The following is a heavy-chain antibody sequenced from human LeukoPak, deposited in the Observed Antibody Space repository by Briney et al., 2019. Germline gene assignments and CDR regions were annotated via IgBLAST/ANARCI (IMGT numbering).Heavy chain of an antibody. D-gene: IGHD3-10*01. V-gene: IGHV3-30*18. Sequence: GGSLRLSCAASGFTFSSYGMHWVRQAPGKGLEWVAVISYDGSNKYYADSVKGRFTISRDNSKNTLYLQMNSLRAEDTAVYYCAKALYPMVRGVIILAFDIWGQGTMVTVSS. CDR2: ISYDGSNK. CDR3: AKALYPMVRGVIILAFDI. CDR1: GFTFSSYG. J-gene: IGHJ3*02.